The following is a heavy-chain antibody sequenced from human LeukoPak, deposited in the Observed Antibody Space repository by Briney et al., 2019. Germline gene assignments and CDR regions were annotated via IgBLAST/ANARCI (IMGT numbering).Heavy chain of an antibody. Sequence: PGGSLRLSCAASGFTFSSYAMSWVRRAPGKGLEWVSAISGSGTSTYYADSVKGRFTISRDNSKNTLYLQMNSLRAEDTAVYYCAKAGDGSGFCPNWSYWGQGTLVTVSS. CDR2: ISGSGTST. D-gene: IGHD3-22*01. V-gene: IGHV3-23*01. J-gene: IGHJ4*02. CDR1: GFTFSSYA. CDR3: AKAGDGSGFCPNWSY.